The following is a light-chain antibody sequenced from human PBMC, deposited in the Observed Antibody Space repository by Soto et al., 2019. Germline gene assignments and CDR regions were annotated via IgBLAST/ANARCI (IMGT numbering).Light chain of an antibody. V-gene: IGKV2-40*01. Sequence: DIVMTQTPLSLPVTPGEPASISCRSSQSLLDSDDGNTYLDWYLQKPGQSPQLLIYTVSYRASAVPDXXSGSGSGTDFTLKISRVEAEDVGVYYCMQRIEFPLTFGGGTKVEIK. CDR1: QSLLDSDDGNTY. CDR2: TVS. CDR3: MQRIEFPLT. J-gene: IGKJ4*01.